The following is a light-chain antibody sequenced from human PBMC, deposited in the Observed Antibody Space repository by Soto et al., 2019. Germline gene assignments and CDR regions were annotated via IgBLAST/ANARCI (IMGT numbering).Light chain of an antibody. CDR3: CSYAGRIIFV. Sequence: QSVLTQPASVSGSPGQSVTISCTGTSTDVGSFNLGSWFQQHPGKAPRLIIYEVTKRPSGVSNRLSGSKSGNTASLTLSGLQAEDEADYYCCSYAGRIIFVFGGGTTLTVL. J-gene: IGLJ2*01. V-gene: IGLV2-23*02. CDR2: EVT. CDR1: STDVGSFNL.